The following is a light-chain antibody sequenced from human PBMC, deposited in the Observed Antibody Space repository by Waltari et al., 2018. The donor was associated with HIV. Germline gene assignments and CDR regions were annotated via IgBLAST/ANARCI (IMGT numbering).Light chain of an antibody. V-gene: IGLV1-47*01. CDR3: AAWDDILSGWV. CDR2: WDN. Sequence: QSVLTQPPSASGTPDQGVTISCSGSSANVGNTVYWYQQLPGTAPTVLIYWDNQRPSGVPDRFSGFRSGTSASLDVSGLRSEDEANYFCAAWDDILSGWVFGGGTKLTVL. CDR1: SANVGNT. J-gene: IGLJ3*02.